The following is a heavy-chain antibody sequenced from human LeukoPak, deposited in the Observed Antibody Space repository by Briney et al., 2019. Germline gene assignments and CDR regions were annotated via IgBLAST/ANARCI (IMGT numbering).Heavy chain of an antibody. D-gene: IGHD5-24*01. V-gene: IGHV3-30*18. J-gene: IGHJ6*02. CDR2: ISYEGSNK. CDR1: GFTFSSTC. CDR3: AKEKEMAANFYYYCYGMDV. Sequence: GGSLRLSCAASGFTFSSTCMHWVRQAPGKGLGWVAVISYEGSNKYYAGSVKARFINSRDNSKNTMYLKINSLKTEDTAVYYCAKEKEMAANFYYYCYGMDVWGQGTTVTVSS.